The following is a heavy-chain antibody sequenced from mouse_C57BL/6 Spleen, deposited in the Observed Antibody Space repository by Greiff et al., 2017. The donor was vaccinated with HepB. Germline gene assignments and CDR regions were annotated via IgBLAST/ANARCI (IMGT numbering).Heavy chain of an antibody. J-gene: IGHJ4*01. CDR2: ISYSGST. CDR1: GYSITSGYD. Sequence: EVQLQQSGPGMVKPSQSLSLTCTVTGYSITSGYDWHWIRHFPGNKLEWMGYISYSGSTNYNPSLKSRISITHDTSKNHFFLKLNSVTTEDTATYYCARGDQGYAMDYWGQGTSVTVSS. CDR3: ARGDQGYAMDY. D-gene: IGHD3-2*02. V-gene: IGHV3-1*01.